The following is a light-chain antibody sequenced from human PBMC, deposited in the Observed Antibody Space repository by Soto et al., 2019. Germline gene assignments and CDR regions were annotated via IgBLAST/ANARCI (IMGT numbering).Light chain of an antibody. V-gene: IGKV1-5*03. CDR2: RTS. CDR3: QQYYGYPWT. J-gene: IGKJ1*01. Sequence: DIQMTQSPSTLSASVGDSVTITCRASQSMSDWLAWYQQKPGKAPDLLIYRTSSLKSGVPSRFSGSGSGTEFTLTISSLQPEDSATYYCQQYYGYPWTFGQGTEVEVK. CDR1: QSMSDW.